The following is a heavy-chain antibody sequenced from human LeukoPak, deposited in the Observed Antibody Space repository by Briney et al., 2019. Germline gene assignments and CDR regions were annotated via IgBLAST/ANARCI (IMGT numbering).Heavy chain of an antibody. CDR2: IKQDGSEK. V-gene: IGHV3-7*04. J-gene: IGHJ4*02. CDR3: ARDHGYGSDTYFDY. D-gene: IGHD6-19*01. CDR1: GFTFSSYW. Sequence: PGGSLRLSCAASGFTFSSYWMSWVRQAPGKGLEWVANIKQDGSEKYYVDSMKGRFTTSRDNAKNSLYLQMNSLRAEDTAVYYCARDHGYGSDTYFDYWGQGTLVTVSS.